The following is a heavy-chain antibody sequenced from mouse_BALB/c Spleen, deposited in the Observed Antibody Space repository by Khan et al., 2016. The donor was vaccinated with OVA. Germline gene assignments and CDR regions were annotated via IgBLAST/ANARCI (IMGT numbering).Heavy chain of an antibody. D-gene: IGHD1-1*01. CDR3: ARAWARRRYAWFAY. CDR1: GYTFSNHH. J-gene: IGHJ3*01. V-gene: IGHV1S45*01. CDR2: IIPYNDYT. Sequence: EVQLLESGAELVKPGASVKISCKAFGYTFSNHHINWVKQRPGQGLDWIGYIIPYNDYTNYNQQFMGKVTLSVEQSSSTAYLELSNIKTEDSAVYYCARAWARRRYAWFAYWGQGTLVTVSA.